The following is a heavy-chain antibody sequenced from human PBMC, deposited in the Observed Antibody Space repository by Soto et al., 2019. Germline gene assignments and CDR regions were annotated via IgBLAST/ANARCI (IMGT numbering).Heavy chain of an antibody. CDR3: ARAGGYYYGSGSYFSYYGMDV. D-gene: IGHD3-10*01. CDR1: GGSFSGYY. CDR2: INHSGST. J-gene: IGHJ6*02. Sequence: SETLSLTCAVYGGSFSGYYWSWIRQPPGKGLEWIGEINHSGSTNYNPSLKSRVTISVDTSKNQFSLKLSSVTAADTAVYYCARAGGYYYGSGSYFSYYGMDVWGQGTTVTVS. V-gene: IGHV4-34*01.